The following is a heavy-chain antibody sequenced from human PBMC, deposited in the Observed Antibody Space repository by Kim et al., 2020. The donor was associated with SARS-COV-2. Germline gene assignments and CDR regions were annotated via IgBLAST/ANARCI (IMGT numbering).Heavy chain of an antibody. CDR1: GGSISSGGYY. CDR2: IYYSGST. Sequence: SETLSLTCTVSGGSISSGGYYWSWIRQHPGKGLEWIGYIYYSGSTYYNPSLKSRVTISVDTSKNQFSLKLSSVTAADTAVYYCARAMGGITIFGVVTLSAFYIWGQGTMVTVSS. CDR3: ARAMGGITIFGVVTLSAFYI. D-gene: IGHD3-3*01. V-gene: IGHV4-31*03. J-gene: IGHJ3*02.